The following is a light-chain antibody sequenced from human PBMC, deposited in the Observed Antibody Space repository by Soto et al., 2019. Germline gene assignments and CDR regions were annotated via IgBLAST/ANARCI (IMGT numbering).Light chain of an antibody. CDR3: GTWDSSLSAGV. J-gene: IGLJ3*02. CDR2: ENN. CDR1: NSNIGNNY. Sequence: QSVLTQPPSVSAAPGQKVTISCSGSNSNIGNNYVSWFQQLPGTAPKLLIYENNKRPSGIPDRFSGSKSGTSATLGITGLQTGDEVDYYCGTWDSSLSAGVFGGGTKVTVL. V-gene: IGLV1-51*02.